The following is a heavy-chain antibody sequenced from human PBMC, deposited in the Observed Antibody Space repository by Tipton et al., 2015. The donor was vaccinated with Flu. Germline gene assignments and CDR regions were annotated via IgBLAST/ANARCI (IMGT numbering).Heavy chain of an antibody. D-gene: IGHD2-21*01. V-gene: IGHV1-18*04. J-gene: IGHJ3*02. CDR1: GYTFTSYG. Sequence: QSGAEVKKPGASVKVSCKASGYTFTSYGISWVRQAPGQGLEWMGWISAYNGNTNYAQKLQGRVTMTTDTSTSTAYMELRSLRSDDTAVYYCAREEEPGVVGESTDAFDIWGQGTMVTVSS. CDR2: ISAYNGNT. CDR3: AREEEPGVVGESTDAFDI.